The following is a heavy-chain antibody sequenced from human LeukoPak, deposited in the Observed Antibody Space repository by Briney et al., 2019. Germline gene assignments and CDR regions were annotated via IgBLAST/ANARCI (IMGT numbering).Heavy chain of an antibody. V-gene: IGHV4-30-4*01. J-gene: IGHJ6*02. D-gene: IGHD1-14*01. CDR3: ARDSEGYLYGMDV. CDR1: GGSISSGDYY. Sequence: SETLSLTCTVSGGSISSGDYYWSWIRQPPGKGLEWIGYIYYSGSTYYNPSLKSRVTISVDTSKNQFSLKLSSVTAADTAVYYCARDSEGYLYGMDVWGQGTTVTVSS. CDR2: IYYSGST.